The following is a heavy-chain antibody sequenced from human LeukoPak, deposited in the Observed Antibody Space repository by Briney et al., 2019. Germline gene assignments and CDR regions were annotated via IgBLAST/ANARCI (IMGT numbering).Heavy chain of an antibody. V-gene: IGHV4-59*01. CDR3: ANDRSQYYFDY. D-gene: IGHD3-10*01. J-gene: IGHJ4*02. CDR1: GGSIGSDY. CDR2: IYNSGST. Sequence: SETLSLTCTVSGGSIGSDYWSWIRQPPGKGLEWIGYIYNSGSTNYNPSLKSRVTISVDTSENQFSLKLSSVTAADTAVYYCANDRSQYYFDYWGQGTLVTVSS.